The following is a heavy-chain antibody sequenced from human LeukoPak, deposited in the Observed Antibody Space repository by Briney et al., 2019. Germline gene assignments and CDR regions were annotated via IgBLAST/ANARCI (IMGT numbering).Heavy chain of an antibody. CDR1: NYTFTSYG. CDR3: ARAGGTPASFDY. CDR2: INAYNGDT. V-gene: IGHV1-18*01. D-gene: IGHD1/OR15-1a*01. Sequence: ASVKVSCKASNYTFTSYGISWVRQAPGQGLEWMAWINAYNGDTNYAQKLQGRVTLTTDTSTSTAYMELRSLRSDDTAVYYCARAGGTPASFDYWGQGTLVTVSS. J-gene: IGHJ4*02.